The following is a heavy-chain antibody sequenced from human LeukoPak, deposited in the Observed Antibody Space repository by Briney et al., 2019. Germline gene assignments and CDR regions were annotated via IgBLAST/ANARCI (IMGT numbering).Heavy chain of an antibody. CDR3: ARARIAVAGTGLHLDWFDP. CDR2: IYHSGST. J-gene: IGHJ5*02. Sequence: PSETLSLTCTVSGYSISSGYYWGWIRQPPGKGLEWIGSIYHSGSTYYNPSLKSRVTISVDTSKNQVSLKLNSVTAADTAVYYCARARIAVAGTGLHLDWFDPWGQGTLVTVSS. CDR1: GYSISSGYY. V-gene: IGHV4-38-2*02. D-gene: IGHD6-19*01.